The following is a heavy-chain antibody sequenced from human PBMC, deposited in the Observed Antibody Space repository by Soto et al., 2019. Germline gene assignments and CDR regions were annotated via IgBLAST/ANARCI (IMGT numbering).Heavy chain of an antibody. Sequence: QVQVVESGGGLVKPGGSLRLSCAASGFSFSDYHMSWIRQVPGKGLEWLSYISESGDTTYYADSVKGRFTISRDNAKNSLSLQMNSLRVEDTAVYYCTRGHTMIRYWGQGTLVTVSS. CDR2: ISESGDTT. CDR1: GFSFSDYH. CDR3: TRGHTMIRY. D-gene: IGHD3-16*01. V-gene: IGHV3-11*01. J-gene: IGHJ1*01.